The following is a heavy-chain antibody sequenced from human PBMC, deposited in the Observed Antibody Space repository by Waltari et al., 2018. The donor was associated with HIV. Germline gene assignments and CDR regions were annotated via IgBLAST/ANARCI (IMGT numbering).Heavy chain of an antibody. Sequence: QVQLVQSGAEVKKPGASVKVSCKASGYTFTGYYMPRVRQAPGQGLEWMGWTNPNRGGTKYEQRCQGRVTRTRDTSISTAYRELSRLRSDDTAVYYCARDRARTTDYYYYGMDVWGQGTTVTVSS. CDR1: GYTFTGYY. J-gene: IGHJ6*02. CDR3: ARDRARTTDYYYYGMDV. D-gene: IGHD1-7*01. CDR2: TNPNRGGT. V-gene: IGHV1-2*02.